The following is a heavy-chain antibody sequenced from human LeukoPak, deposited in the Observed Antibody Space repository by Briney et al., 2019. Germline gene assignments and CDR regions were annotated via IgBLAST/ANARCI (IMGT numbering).Heavy chain of an antibody. CDR3: ARAGETIFGAPNWFDP. V-gene: IGHV1-18*01. D-gene: IGHD3-3*01. Sequence: ASVTVSFTASGYTFTIYGISWVRQAPGQGLEWMGWISAYNGNTNYPQKLQGRVTMTTDTSTSTAYMELRSLRSDDTAVYYCARAGETIFGAPNWFDPWGQGTLVTVSS. CDR1: GYTFTIYG. CDR2: ISAYNGNT. J-gene: IGHJ5*02.